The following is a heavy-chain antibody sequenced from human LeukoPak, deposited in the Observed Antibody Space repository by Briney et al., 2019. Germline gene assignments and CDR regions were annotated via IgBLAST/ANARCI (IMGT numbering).Heavy chain of an antibody. J-gene: IGHJ3*01. CDR1: GFTFSSYA. CDR3: ARVSLWSGYTDAFDL. Sequence: PVGSLRLSCTASGFTFSSYAMHWVRQAPGQGLAWLSSIRSTSDYTSYATSLKGRITISRDNAKNTLFLQLNTLRAEDTATYFCARVSLWSGYTDAFDLWGQGTLVIVSS. CDR2: IRSTSDYT. D-gene: IGHD3-3*01. V-gene: IGHV3-21*06.